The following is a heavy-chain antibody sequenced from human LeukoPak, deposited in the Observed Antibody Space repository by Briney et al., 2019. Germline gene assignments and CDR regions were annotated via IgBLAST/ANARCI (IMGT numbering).Heavy chain of an antibody. D-gene: IGHD6-13*01. CDR1: GYTFTGYY. CDR2: ISVYNGHT. V-gene: IGHV1-18*04. CDR3: AVYSSIWEGGY. J-gene: IGHJ4*02. Sequence: GASVKVSCKASGYTFTGYYMHWVRQAPGQGLEWMGWISVYNGHTKYAQKLQGRVTMTTDTSTSTAYMELRSLRSDDTAVYYCAVYSSIWEGGYWGQGTLVTVSS.